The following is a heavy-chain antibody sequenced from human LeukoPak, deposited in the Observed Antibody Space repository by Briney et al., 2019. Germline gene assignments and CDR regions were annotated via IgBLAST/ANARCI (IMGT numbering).Heavy chain of an antibody. Sequence: GGSLRLSCAASGFTFSDYYMSWIRQAPGKGLEWVSYISSSGSTIYCADSVKGRFTISRDNAKNSLYLQMNSLRAEDRAVYYCARARGCGGSCYRYYFDYWGQGTLVTVSS. CDR2: ISSSGSTI. V-gene: IGHV3-11*01. CDR3: ARARGCGGSCYRYYFDY. CDR1: GFTFSDYY. J-gene: IGHJ4*02. D-gene: IGHD2-15*01.